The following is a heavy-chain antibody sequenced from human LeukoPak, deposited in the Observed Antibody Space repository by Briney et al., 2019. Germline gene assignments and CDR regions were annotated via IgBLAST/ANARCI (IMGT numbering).Heavy chain of an antibody. V-gene: IGHV3-21*01. CDR2: ISSSSSYI. Sequence: GGSLRLPCAASGFTFSSYSMNWVRQAPGKGLEWVSSISSSSSYIYYADSVKGRFTISRDNAKNSLYLQMNSLRAEDTAVYYCARDRSSPDGYYYGMDVWGQGTTVTVSS. CDR1: GFTFSSYS. CDR3: ARDRSSPDGYYYGMDV. J-gene: IGHJ6*02. D-gene: IGHD6-13*01.